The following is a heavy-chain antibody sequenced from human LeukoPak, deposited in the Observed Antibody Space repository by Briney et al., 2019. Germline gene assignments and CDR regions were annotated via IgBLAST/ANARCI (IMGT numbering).Heavy chain of an antibody. CDR3: ASILGDYGDHVDAFDI. D-gene: IGHD4-17*01. CDR1: GFTFSSYG. J-gene: IGHJ3*02. Sequence: GGSLRLSCAASGFTFSSYGMHWVRQAPGKGLEWVAFIRYDGSNKYYADSVKGRFTISRDNAKNSLYLQMNSLRAEDTAVYYCASILGDYGDHVDAFDIWGQGTMVTVSS. CDR2: IRYDGSNK. V-gene: IGHV3-30*02.